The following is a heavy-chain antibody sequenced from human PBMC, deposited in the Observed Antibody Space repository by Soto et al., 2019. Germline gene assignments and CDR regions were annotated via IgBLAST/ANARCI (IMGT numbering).Heavy chain of an antibody. J-gene: IGHJ4*02. CDR3: ARYGIKSDIVVVPAAMRPRPGDY. D-gene: IGHD2-2*01. V-gene: IGHV1-46*03. CDR1: GYTFTSYY. Sequence: ASVKVSCKASGYTFTSYYMHWVRQAPGQGLEWMGIIFPSGCSTSYAQKFQGRVTMTRDTSTSTVYMELSSLRSEDTAVYYCARYGIKSDIVVVPAAMRPRPGDYRGQGTLVTVSS. CDR2: IFPSGCST.